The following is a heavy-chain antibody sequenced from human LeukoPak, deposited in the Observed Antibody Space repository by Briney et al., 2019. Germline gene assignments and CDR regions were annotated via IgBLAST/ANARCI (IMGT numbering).Heavy chain of an antibody. J-gene: IGHJ3*02. CDR1: GFTFSSYW. Sequence: GGSLRLSCAASGFTFSSYWMHWVRHAPGKGLVWVSRINSDGSNTNYADSVKGRFTISRDNAKNTLYLQMNSLRAEDTAVYYCAREHGAFDIWGQGTMVTVSS. CDR3: AREHGAFDI. CDR2: INSDGSNT. V-gene: IGHV3-74*01.